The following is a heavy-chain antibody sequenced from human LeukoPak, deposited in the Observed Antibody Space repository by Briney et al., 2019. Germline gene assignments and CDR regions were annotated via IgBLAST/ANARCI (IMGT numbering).Heavy chain of an antibody. CDR3: ARHATTYFFLDY. CDR1: GYSISSGYY. Sequence: SETLSLTCTVSGYSISSGYYWSWIRQPPGKGLEWIGYIYYSGSTKYNPSLKSPVIISVDTSKNQFSPKLGSVTAADTAVYYRARHATTYFFLDYWGQGALVTVSS. V-gene: IGHV4-59*08. D-gene: IGHD4-17*01. J-gene: IGHJ4*02. CDR2: IYYSGST.